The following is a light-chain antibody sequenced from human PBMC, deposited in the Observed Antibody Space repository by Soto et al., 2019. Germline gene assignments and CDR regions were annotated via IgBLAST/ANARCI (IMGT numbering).Light chain of an antibody. J-gene: IGLJ2*01. Sequence: QSALTQPASVSGSPGQSITISCTGTSSDVGGYNYVSWYQQHPGKAPKLMIYGVSNRPSGVSNRFSGPKSGNTASLTISGLQAEDEADYYCTSYTSSNTLPVVFGGGTQLTVL. CDR3: TSYTSSNTLPVV. CDR1: SSDVGGYNY. CDR2: GVS. V-gene: IGLV2-14*03.